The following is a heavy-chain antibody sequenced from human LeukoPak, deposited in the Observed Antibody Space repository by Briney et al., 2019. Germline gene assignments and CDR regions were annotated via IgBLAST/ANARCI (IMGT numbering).Heavy chain of an antibody. V-gene: IGHV4-61*02. CDR3: ARGYDILTGYFDY. D-gene: IGHD3-9*01. Sequence: PSETLSLTCTVSGGSISSGDYYWGWIRQPAGKGLEWIGRVYTSGSTNYSPSLKSRVTISVDTSKNQFSLKLTSVTAADTAVYYCARGYDILTGYFDYWGQGTLVTVSS. J-gene: IGHJ4*02. CDR1: GGSISSGDYY. CDR2: VYTSGST.